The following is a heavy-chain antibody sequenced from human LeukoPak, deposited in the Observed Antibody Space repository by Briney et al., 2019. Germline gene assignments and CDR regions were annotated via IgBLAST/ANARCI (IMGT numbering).Heavy chain of an antibody. CDR2: INSDGNIT. CDR1: GFIFSSYW. J-gene: IGHJ3*02. CDR3: ARRGLVPAFDI. Sequence: GGSLRPSCTASGFIFSSYWMHWVRQAPGKGLFWLSRINSDGNITTYADSVRGRFTISRDNAKNTLYLQMSSLRVDDTAVYFCARRGLVPAFDIWGQGTVVSVTS. V-gene: IGHV3-74*01. D-gene: IGHD3-10*02.